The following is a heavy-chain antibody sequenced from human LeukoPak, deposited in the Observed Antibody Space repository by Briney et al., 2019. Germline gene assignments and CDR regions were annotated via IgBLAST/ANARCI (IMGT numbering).Heavy chain of an antibody. CDR2: IYYSGST. CDR1: GGSISSSSYY. D-gene: IGHD1-26*01. V-gene: IGHV4-39*01. Sequence: PSETLSLTCTVSGGSISSSSYYWGWIRQPPGKGLEWIGSIYYSGSTYYNPSLKSRVTISVDTSKNQFSLKLSSVTAADTAVYYCARLNQGFGEWELLRYAYFDYWGQGTLVTVSP. CDR3: ARLNQGFGEWELLRYAYFDY. J-gene: IGHJ4*02.